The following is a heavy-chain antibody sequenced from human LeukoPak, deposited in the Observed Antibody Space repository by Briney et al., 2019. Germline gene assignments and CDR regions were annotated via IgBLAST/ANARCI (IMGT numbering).Heavy chain of an antibody. D-gene: IGHD7-27*01. V-gene: IGHV3-48*04. CDR2: ISSTSSTI. Sequence: GGSLRLSCAASGFSFSSHSMNWVRQAPGKGLEWVSYISSTSSTIYYADSVKGRFTVSRDNAKSSLFLQMNSLRAEDTAVYYCALANWGSPIDYWGQGALVTVSS. CDR3: ALANWGSPIDY. J-gene: IGHJ4*02. CDR1: GFSFSSHS.